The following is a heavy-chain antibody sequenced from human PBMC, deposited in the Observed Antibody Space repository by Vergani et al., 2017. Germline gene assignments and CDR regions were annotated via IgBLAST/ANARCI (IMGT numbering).Heavy chain of an antibody. CDR2: INAGNGNT. Sequence: QVQLVQSGAEVKKPGASVKVSCKASGYPFTSYAMHWVRQAPGQRLEWMGWINAGNGNTKYSQKFHGRVTITRDTSATTAYMELSSLRSEDTAVYYCARSGVYSCGSGYFDYWGQGTLVTVSS. CDR3: ARSGVYSCGSGYFDY. D-gene: IGHD5-18*01. V-gene: IGHV1-3*01. J-gene: IGHJ4*02. CDR1: GYPFTSYA.